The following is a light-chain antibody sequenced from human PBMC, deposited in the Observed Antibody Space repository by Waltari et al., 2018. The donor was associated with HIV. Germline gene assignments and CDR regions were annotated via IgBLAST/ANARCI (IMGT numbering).Light chain of an antibody. J-gene: IGLJ3*02. Sequence: SFELTQPPSVSVSPGQTARITCSGDALAKQYTYWYQQKPGQAPVLVIYKDSERPSGIPERFSGSSLGTTVTLTISGAQVEDEADYYCYSAADNNLGVFGGGTKLTVL. CDR1: ALAKQY. CDR2: KDS. V-gene: IGLV3-27*01. CDR3: YSAADNNLGV.